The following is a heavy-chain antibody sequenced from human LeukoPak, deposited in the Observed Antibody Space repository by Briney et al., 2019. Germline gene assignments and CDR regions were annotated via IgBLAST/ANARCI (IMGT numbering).Heavy chain of an antibody. D-gene: IGHD3-22*01. J-gene: IGHJ6*02. V-gene: IGHV4-30-2*01. Sequence: SETLSLTCAVSGGSISSGGYSWSWIRQPPGKGLEWIGYIYHSGSTYYNPSLKSRVTISVDRSKNQFSLKLSSVTAADTAVYYCARHKDSSGYYYVYYYYGMDVWGQGTTVTVSS. CDR3: ARHKDSSGYYYVYYYYGMDV. CDR2: IYHSGST. CDR1: GGSISSGGYS.